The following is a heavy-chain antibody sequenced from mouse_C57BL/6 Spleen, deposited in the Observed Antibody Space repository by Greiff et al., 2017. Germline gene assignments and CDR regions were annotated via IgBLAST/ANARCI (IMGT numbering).Heavy chain of an antibody. Sequence: EVKLMESGGGLVKPGGSLKLSCAASGFTFSSYTMSWVRQTPEKRLEWVATISGGGGNTYYPDSVKGRFTISRDNAKNTLYLQMSSLRSEDTALYYCARQVTTYYFDYWGQGTTLTVSS. CDR2: ISGGGGNT. CDR1: GFTFSSYT. V-gene: IGHV5-9*01. D-gene: IGHD2-1*01. J-gene: IGHJ2*01. CDR3: ARQVTTYYFDY.